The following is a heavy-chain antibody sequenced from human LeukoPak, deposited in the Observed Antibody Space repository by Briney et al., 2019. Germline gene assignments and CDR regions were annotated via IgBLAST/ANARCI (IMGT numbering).Heavy chain of an antibody. D-gene: IGHD3-3*01. Sequence: GASVKVSCKASGYTFTGYYMHWVRQAPGQGLEWMAWISGYNGNTNSAQKLQGRVSMTTDTSTSTAYVELRSLRSDDTAVYYCARDRSPDFWSGDYRDAFDIWGQGTMVTVSS. CDR2: ISGYNGNT. V-gene: IGHV1-18*04. CDR1: GYTFTGYY. CDR3: ARDRSPDFWSGDYRDAFDI. J-gene: IGHJ3*02.